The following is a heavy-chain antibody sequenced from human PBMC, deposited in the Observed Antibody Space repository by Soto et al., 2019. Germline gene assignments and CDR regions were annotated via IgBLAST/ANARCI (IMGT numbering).Heavy chain of an antibody. V-gene: IGHV3-23*01. CDR3: AKGNEYGASDHAFDM. CDR1: GFKFSAYA. Sequence: DVQVLESGGGLVQPGGSLRLSCAASGFKFSAYAMSWVRQAPGKGLELVSIVNDAGRWTYYPDSVEGRFTISRDNSKNTLYLQMNSLRVDDTAIYYCAKGNEYGASDHAFDMWGQGTMVTVSS. D-gene: IGHD4-17*01. CDR2: VNDAGRWT. J-gene: IGHJ3*02.